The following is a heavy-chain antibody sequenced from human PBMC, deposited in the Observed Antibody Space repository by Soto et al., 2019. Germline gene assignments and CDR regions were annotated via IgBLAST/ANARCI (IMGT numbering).Heavy chain of an antibody. CDR2: ISYDGSNQ. CDR3: AKDQASGQGSFDS. CDR1: GFTFNIYG. Sequence: GGSLRLSCAASGFTFNIYGMNWVRQAPDKGLEWVALISYDGSNQYYADSVNGRFTISRDNSKNTLFLQMNILRADDTAVYYCAKDQASGQGSFDSWGQGTLVTVSS. V-gene: IGHV3-30*18. J-gene: IGHJ4*02.